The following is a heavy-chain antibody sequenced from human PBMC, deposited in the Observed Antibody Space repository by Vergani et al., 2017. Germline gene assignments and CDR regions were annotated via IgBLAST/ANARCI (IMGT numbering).Heavy chain of an antibody. CDR3: ARDRGGTGRSPTMVRGVPRYYGMDV. V-gene: IGHV3-33*01. CDR2: IWYDGSNK. Sequence: QVQLVESGGGVVQPGRSLRLSCAASGFTFSSYGMHWVRQAPGKGLEWVAVIWYDGSNKYYADSVKGRFTISRDNSKNTLYLQRNSLRAEDTAVDYCARDRGGTGRSPTMVRGVPRYYGMDVWGQGTTVTVSS. D-gene: IGHD3-10*01. CDR1: GFTFSSYG. J-gene: IGHJ6*02.